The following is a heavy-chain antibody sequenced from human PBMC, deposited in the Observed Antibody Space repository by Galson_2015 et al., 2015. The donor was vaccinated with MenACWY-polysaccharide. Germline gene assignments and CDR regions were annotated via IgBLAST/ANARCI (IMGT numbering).Heavy chain of an antibody. Sequence: SLRLSCADPGFTFSTSALSCVRPTPGQGLEWVSDLIGSGGRTFYTDSEKGLFTISRDNSTNTLYMLVNSLRAEDTAIYDCAKLSRRAEVVISPENFDYWGQGTLVTVSS. CDR3: AKLSRRAEVVISPENFDY. CDR2: LIGSGGRT. D-gene: IGHD3-22*01. V-gene: IGHV3-23*01. J-gene: IGHJ4*02. CDR1: GFTFSTSA.